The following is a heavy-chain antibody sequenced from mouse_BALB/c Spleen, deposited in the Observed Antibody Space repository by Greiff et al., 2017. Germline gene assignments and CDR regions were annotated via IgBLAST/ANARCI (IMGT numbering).Heavy chain of an antibody. J-gene: IGHJ3*01. V-gene: IGHV3-6*02. CDR2: ISYDGSN. CDR3: ARITTATCAY. Sequence: EVKLQESGPGLVKPSQSLSLTCSVTGYSITSGYYWNWIRQFPGNKLEWMGYISYDGSNNYNPSLKNRISITRDTSKNQFFLKLNSVTTEDTATYCCARITTATCAYWGQGTLVTVSA. CDR1: GYSITSGYY. D-gene: IGHD1-2*01.